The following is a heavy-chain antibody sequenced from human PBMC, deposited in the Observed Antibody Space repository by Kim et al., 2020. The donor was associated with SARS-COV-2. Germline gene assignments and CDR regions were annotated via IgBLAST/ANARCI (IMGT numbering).Heavy chain of an antibody. D-gene: IGHD4-17*01. CDR3: AKEAYGDYVWIDY. V-gene: IGHV3-23*01. CDR1: GFTFSSYA. Sequence: GGSLRLSCAASGFTFSSYAMSWVRQAPGKGLEWVSGISGSGDSESTYNADSVRGRFTISRDNSKNTLYLQMNSLRAEDTAVYYCAKEAYGDYVWIDYWGQGTLVTVSS. J-gene: IGHJ4*02. CDR2: ISGSGDSEST.